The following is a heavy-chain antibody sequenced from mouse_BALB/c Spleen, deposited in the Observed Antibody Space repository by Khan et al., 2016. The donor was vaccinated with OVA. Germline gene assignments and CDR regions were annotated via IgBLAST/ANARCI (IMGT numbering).Heavy chain of an antibody. CDR1: GFSLTSYG. J-gene: IGHJ3*01. CDR2: IWSGGST. V-gene: IGHV2-2*02. D-gene: IGHD2-4*01. Sequence: QVQLKDSGPGLVQPSQSLSITCTVSGFSLTSYGVHWVRQSPGKGPEWLGVIWSGGSTDYNAAFISRLSISKDNSKSQVFFKLNNLQANDTAIYYCARNYDYDEGLSYWGQGTLVTVSA. CDR3: ARNYDYDEGLSY.